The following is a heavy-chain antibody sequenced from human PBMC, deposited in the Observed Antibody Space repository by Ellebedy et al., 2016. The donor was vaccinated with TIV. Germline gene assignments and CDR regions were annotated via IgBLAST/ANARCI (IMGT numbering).Heavy chain of an antibody. CDR1: GSSIISYNY. CDR2: VFHTGNT. V-gene: IGHV4-38-2*02. Sequence: MPSETLSLTCSVSGSSIISYNYWGWIRQPPGKGLEWIGSVFHTGNTYYNPALKSRVTISVDKSKSQFSLKMSSVTAADTAVYYCARDLAYGDLFKFVFDIWGQGTMVSVSS. CDR3: ARDLAYGDLFKFVFDI. D-gene: IGHD4-17*01. J-gene: IGHJ3*02.